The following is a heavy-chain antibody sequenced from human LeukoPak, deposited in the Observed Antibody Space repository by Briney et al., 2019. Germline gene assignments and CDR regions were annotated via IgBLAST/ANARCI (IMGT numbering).Heavy chain of an antibody. CDR3: ARVIGYCSSTSCYRVYYGMDV. J-gene: IGHJ6*02. Sequence: SETLSLTCTVSGGSIGSYYWSWIRQPPGKGLEWIGYIYYSGNTNYNPSLKSRVTILLDTSKNQFSLKLSSVTAADTAVYYCARVIGYCSSTSCYRVYYGMDVWGQGTTVTVSS. D-gene: IGHD2-2*02. CDR2: IYYSGNT. CDR1: GGSIGSYY. V-gene: IGHV4-59*01.